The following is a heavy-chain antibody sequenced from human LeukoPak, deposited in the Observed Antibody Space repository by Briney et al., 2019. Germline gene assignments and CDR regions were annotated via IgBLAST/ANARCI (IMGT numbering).Heavy chain of an antibody. Sequence: SETLSLTCTVSGGSISSGSYYWSWIRQPAGKGLEWIGRIYTSGSTNYNPSLKSRVTMSVDTSKNQFSLKLTSVTAADTAVYYCAIAGLGPYYFDYWGQGTLVTVSS. J-gene: IGHJ4*02. V-gene: IGHV4-61*02. CDR3: AIAGLGPYYFDY. CDR1: GGSISSGSYY. D-gene: IGHD3-10*01. CDR2: IYTSGST.